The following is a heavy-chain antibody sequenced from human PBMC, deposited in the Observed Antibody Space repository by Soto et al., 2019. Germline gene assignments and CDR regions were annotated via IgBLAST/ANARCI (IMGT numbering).Heavy chain of an antibody. Sequence: SETLSLTCTVSGDSISSHYWNWIRQPPGKGLEWVGYIYHSGITSYNPSLKSRVTMSLDTSRKQFSLNLNSVTAEDTAVYYCARDENDSSGLGYWGQGTLVTVSS. CDR1: GDSISSHY. J-gene: IGHJ4*02. V-gene: IGHV4-59*11. CDR3: ARDENDSSGLGY. D-gene: IGHD3-22*01. CDR2: IYHSGIT.